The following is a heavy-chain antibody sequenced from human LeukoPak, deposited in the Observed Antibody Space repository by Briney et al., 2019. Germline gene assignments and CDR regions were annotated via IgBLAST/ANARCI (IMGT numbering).Heavy chain of an antibody. V-gene: IGHV1-2*02. D-gene: IGHD3-10*01. CDR1: GYTFTGYY. Sequence: GASVKVSCKASGYTFTGYYMHWVRQAPGQGLEWMGWINPNSGGTNYAQKFQGRVTMTRDTSISTAYMELSRLRSDDTAVYYCATSSLWFGELLVDYWGQGTLATVSS. CDR2: INPNSGGT. CDR3: ATSSLWFGELLVDY. J-gene: IGHJ4*02.